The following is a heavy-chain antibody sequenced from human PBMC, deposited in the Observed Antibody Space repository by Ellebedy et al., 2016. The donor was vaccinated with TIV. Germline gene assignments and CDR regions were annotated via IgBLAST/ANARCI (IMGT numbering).Heavy chain of an antibody. CDR3: ARGGDGYTQGYWYFDL. D-gene: IGHD5-24*01. Sequence: ASVKVSCKASGGTFSSYAFSWVRQAPGQGLQWMGGIIPIFGTANYAQTFQGRVTITADESTSTAYMELSSLRSEDTAVYYCARGGDGYTQGYWYFDLWGRGTLVTVSS. CDR1: GGTFSSYA. CDR2: IIPIFGTA. J-gene: IGHJ2*01. V-gene: IGHV1-69*13.